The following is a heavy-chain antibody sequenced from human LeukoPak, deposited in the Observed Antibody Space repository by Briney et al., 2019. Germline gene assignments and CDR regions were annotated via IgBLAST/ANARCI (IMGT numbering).Heavy chain of an antibody. CDR1: GYTFTSYA. Sequence: VASVKVSCKASGYTFTSYAMNWVRQAPGQGLEWVGRINPNSGGTNYAQNFQDRVTLTRDTSITTAYMELNRLISDDTAVYYCARRGSGYYDSREAFDIWGQGTMVTVSS. CDR2: INPNSGGT. D-gene: IGHD3-22*01. J-gene: IGHJ3*02. V-gene: IGHV1-2*06. CDR3: ARRGSGYYDSREAFDI.